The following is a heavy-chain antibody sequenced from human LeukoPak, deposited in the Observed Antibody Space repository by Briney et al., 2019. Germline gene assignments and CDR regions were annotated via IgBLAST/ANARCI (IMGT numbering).Heavy chain of an antibody. V-gene: IGHV1-69*13. CDR1: GGTFSSYA. J-gene: IGHJ6*03. CDR2: IIPIFGTA. CDR3: ARNNVLRFLEWPSNYYYYYYVDV. D-gene: IGHD3-3*01. Sequence: ASVKVSCKASGGTFSSYAISWVRQAPGQGLEWMGGIIPIFGTANYAQKFQGRVTITADESTSTAYMELSSLRSEDTAVYYCARNNVLRFLEWPSNYYYYYYVDVWGKGTTVTVSS.